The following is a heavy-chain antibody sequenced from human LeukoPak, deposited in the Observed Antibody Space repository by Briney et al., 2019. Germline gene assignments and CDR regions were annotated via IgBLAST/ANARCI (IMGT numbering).Heavy chain of an antibody. D-gene: IGHD3-22*01. CDR1: GGSISSYY. V-gene: IGHV4-59*01. Sequence: SETLSLTCTVSGGSISSYYWSWIRQPPWKGLEWIACISYSGSTKYNPSLKSRVTISVDTSKNQLSLKLRPVTAADTAVYYCAREPGFDSSGYLNWFDPWGQGTLVTVSS. J-gene: IGHJ5*02. CDR3: AREPGFDSSGYLNWFDP. CDR2: ISYSGST.